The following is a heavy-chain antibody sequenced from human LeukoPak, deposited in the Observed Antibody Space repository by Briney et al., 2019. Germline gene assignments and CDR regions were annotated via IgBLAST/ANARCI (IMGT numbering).Heavy chain of an antibody. V-gene: IGHV1-2*02. CDR3: ARAYALYCSSTSCLFDY. J-gene: IGHJ4*02. CDR1: GYTFTDYY. D-gene: IGHD2-2*01. CDR2: INPNSGGT. Sequence: ASVKVSCKASGYTFTDYYIHWVRQAPGQGLEWMAWINPNSGGTYYAQNFRDRITLTRDRSISTAYMELSRLRSDDTAIYYCARAYALYCSSTSCLFDYWGQGTLVTVSS.